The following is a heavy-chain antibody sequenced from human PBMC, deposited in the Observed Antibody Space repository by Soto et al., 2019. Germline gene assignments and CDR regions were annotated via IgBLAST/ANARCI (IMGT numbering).Heavy chain of an antibody. D-gene: IGHD3-10*01. V-gene: IGHV3-30*18. Sequence: GGSLRLSCAASGFTFSSYGMHWVRQAPGKGLEWVAVISYDGSNKYYADSVKGRFTISRDNSKNTLYLQMNSLRAEDTAVYYCAKDPTMVRGVIGYWGQGTLVTVSS. J-gene: IGHJ4*02. CDR1: GFTFSSYG. CDR3: AKDPTMVRGVIGY. CDR2: ISYDGSNK.